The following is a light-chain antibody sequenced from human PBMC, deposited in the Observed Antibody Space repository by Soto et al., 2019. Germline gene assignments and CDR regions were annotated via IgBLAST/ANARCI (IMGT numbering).Light chain of an antibody. CDR2: GAS. CDR1: QSVSSSY. CDR3: QQYGSSPLT. J-gene: IGKJ4*01. Sequence: EIVLTQSPGTLFLSPGERATLSFRASQSVSSSYLAWYQQKPGQAPRLLIYGASSRATGIPDRFSGSGSGTDFTLTISRLEPEDFAVYYCQQYGSSPLTFGGGTKVDIK. V-gene: IGKV3-20*01.